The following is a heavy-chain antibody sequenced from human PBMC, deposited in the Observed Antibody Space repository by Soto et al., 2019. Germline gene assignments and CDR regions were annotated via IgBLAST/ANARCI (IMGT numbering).Heavy chain of an antibody. D-gene: IGHD2-2*01. Sequence: EVQLVESGGGLVQPGGSLRLSCAASGFTFSSYWMSWVRQAPGKGLEWVVNIKQDGSEKYYVDSVKGRFTISRDNAKNSLYLQMNSLRAEDTAVYYCARGRGCSTGCHNFDYWGQGTLVTVSS. CDR3: ARGRGCSTGCHNFDY. CDR1: GFTFSSYW. CDR2: IKQDGSEK. V-gene: IGHV3-7*01. J-gene: IGHJ4*02.